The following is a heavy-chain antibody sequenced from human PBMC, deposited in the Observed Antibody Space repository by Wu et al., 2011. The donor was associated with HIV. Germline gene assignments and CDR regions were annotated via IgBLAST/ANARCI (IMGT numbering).Heavy chain of an antibody. CDR3: AREGGHSSGFDY. CDR2: INPHNGGI. Sequence: QVQLVQSGAEVKKPGASVRVSCKASGYTFTNYDISWVRQAPGMGLEWMGWINPHNGGIKSAKKFQGRITMTRDTTIDTAYMELSGLTSDDTAFYFCAREGGHSSGFDYWGQGALVTVTS. J-gene: IGHJ4*02. CDR1: GYTFTNYD. V-gene: IGHV1-2*02. D-gene: IGHD3-10*01.